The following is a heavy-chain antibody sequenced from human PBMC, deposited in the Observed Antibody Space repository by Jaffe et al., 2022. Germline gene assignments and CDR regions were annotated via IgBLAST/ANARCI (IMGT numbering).Heavy chain of an antibody. J-gene: IGHJ5*02. V-gene: IGHV4-38-2*01. CDR3: ARLPSNYGGNRLTWFDP. D-gene: IGHD3-16*01. Sequence: QVQLQESGPGLVKPSETLSLTCAVSGYSISSGYYWGWIRQPPGKGLEWIGSIYYSGSTYYNPSLKSRVTISVDTSKNQFSLKVSAVTAADTAVYYCARLPSNYGGNRLTWFDPWGQGTLVTVSS. CDR1: GYSISSGYY. CDR2: IYYSGST.